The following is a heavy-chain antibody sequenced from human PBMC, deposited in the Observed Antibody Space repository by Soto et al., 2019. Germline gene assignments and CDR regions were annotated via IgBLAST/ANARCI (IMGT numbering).Heavy chain of an antibody. V-gene: IGHV3-23*01. CDR1: GFTLSSLA. CDR2: ISGSGGST. J-gene: IGHJ3*02. Sequence: GSLRLSCAASGFTLSSLAMSWVRQAPGQGLEWVSAISGSGGSTYYADSVKGRFTISRDNSKNTLYLQMNSLRAEDTAVYYCAKDAPITMVRGAVPLDAFDIWGQGTMVTVSS. D-gene: IGHD3-10*01. CDR3: AKDAPITMVRGAVPLDAFDI.